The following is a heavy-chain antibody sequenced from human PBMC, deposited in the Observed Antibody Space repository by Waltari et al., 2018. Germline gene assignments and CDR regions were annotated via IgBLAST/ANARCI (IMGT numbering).Heavy chain of an antibody. D-gene: IGHD3-22*01. V-gene: IGHV1-8*03. J-gene: IGHJ4*02. Sequence: QVQLVQSGAEVKKPGASVKVSCKASGYTFTSYDINWVRQATGQGLEWMGWMNPNSGNTGYAQKFQGRVTITRNTYISTAYMELSSLRSEDTAVYYCARRLPPKYYYDSSGYYDYWGQGTLVTVSS. CDR1: GYTFTSYD. CDR2: MNPNSGNT. CDR3: ARRLPPKYYYDSSGYYDY.